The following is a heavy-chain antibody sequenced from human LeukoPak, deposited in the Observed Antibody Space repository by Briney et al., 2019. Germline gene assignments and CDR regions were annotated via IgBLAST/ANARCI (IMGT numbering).Heavy chain of an antibody. J-gene: IGHJ3*02. D-gene: IGHD2-21*02. CDR3: ALVVVTAMSYDAFDI. Sequence: SVKVSCKASGGTFSSYAISWVRQGPGQGLELMGRIIPIFGTANYAQKFQGRVTITTDESTSTAYMELSSLRSEDTAVYYCALVVVTAMSYDAFDIWGQGTMVTVSS. CDR2: IIPIFGTA. V-gene: IGHV1-69*05. CDR1: GGTFSSYA.